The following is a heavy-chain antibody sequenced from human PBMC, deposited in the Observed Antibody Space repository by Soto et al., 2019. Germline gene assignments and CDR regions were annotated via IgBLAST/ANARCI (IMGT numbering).Heavy chain of an antibody. J-gene: IGHJ4*02. CDR2: MNPNSGNT. CDR3: ARDPSDIVVVPAAIALVGVDY. CDR1: GYTFTSYD. D-gene: IGHD2-2*01. V-gene: IGHV1-8*01. Sequence: ASVKVSCKASGYTFTSYDINWVRQATGQGLEWMGWMNPNSGNTGYAQKFQGRVTMTRNTSISTAYMELSSLRSDDTAVYYCARDPSDIVVVPAAIALVGVDYWGQGTLVTVSS.